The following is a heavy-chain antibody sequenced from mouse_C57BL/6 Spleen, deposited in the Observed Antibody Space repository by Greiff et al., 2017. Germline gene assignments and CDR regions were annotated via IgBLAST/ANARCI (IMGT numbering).Heavy chain of an antibody. Sequence: QVTLKESGPGILQPSQTLSLTCSFSGFSLSTFGMGVGWIRQPSGKGLEWLAHIWWDDDKYYNPALKSRLTISKDTSKNQVFLKIANVDTADTATYYCGGIYDYDVGNWFAYWGQGTLVTVSA. CDR1: GFSLSTFGMG. CDR2: IWWDDDK. V-gene: IGHV8-8*01. D-gene: IGHD2-4*01. CDR3: GGIYDYDVGNWFAY. J-gene: IGHJ3*01.